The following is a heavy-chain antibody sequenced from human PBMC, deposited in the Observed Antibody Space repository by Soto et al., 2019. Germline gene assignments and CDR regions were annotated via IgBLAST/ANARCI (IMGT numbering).Heavy chain of an antibody. CDR2: IIPIFGTA. Sequence: QVQLVQSGAEVKKPGSSVTVSCKASGGTFSSYTISWVRQAPGQGLEWMGGIIPIFGTANSAQKFQGRVTITADESTSTAYMELSSLRSEDTAVYYCARGNHRWIQLWYFDLWGRGTLVTVSS. V-gene: IGHV1-69*12. D-gene: IGHD5-18*01. CDR3: ARGNHRWIQLWYFDL. CDR1: GGTFSSYT. J-gene: IGHJ2*01.